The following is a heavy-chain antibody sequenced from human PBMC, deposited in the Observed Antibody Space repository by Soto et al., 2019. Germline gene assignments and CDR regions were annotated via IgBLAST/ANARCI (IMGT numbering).Heavy chain of an antibody. CDR1: ADSFSKYY. V-gene: IGHV4-59*03. D-gene: IGHD3-16*01. Sequence: SETLSLTCTVSADSFSKYYWTWIRQPPGGGLEWIGYIYFNGNTNYNPSLKGRVTISRDTSKKQFSLNLSSVTAADTAVYYCASVTFEGVVVAHWGQGSLVTVSS. CDR3: ASVTFEGVVVAH. CDR2: IYFNGNT. J-gene: IGHJ4*02.